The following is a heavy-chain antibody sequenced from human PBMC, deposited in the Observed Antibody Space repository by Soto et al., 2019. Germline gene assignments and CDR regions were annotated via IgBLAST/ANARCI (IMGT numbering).Heavy chain of an antibody. Sequence: PSETLSLTCTVSGGSISSCGYYWSWIRQHPGKGLEWIGYIYYSGSTYYNPSLKSRVTISVDTSKNQFSLKLSSVTAADTAVYYCARARYFEGFSSSFDYWGQGTLVNVSS. CDR1: GGSISSCGYY. V-gene: IGHV4-31*03. CDR3: ARARYFEGFSSSFDY. CDR2: IYYSGST. D-gene: IGHD3-9*01. J-gene: IGHJ4*02.